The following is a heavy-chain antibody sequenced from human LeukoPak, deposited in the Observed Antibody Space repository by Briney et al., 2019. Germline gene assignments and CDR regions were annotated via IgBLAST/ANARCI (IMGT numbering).Heavy chain of an antibody. CDR3: ARETRGYYVSGNYYFDY. V-gene: IGHV4-34*01. CDR1: GGSFSGYY. CDR2: INYSGNT. D-gene: IGHD3-10*01. J-gene: IGHJ4*02. Sequence: SETLSLTCAVYGGSFSGYYWSWIRQPPGKGLEWIGEINYSGNTNYNPSLKSRVTISLDTSKNQFSLKLSSVTAADTAVYYCARETRGYYVSGNYYFDYWGQGSLVTVPS.